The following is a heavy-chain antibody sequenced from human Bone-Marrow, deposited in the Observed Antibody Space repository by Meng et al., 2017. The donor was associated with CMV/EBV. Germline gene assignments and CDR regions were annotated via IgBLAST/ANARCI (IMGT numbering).Heavy chain of an antibody. D-gene: IGHD2-15*01. V-gene: IGHV4-39*07. Sequence: RQPPGKGLEWIGIIYYSGSTYYNPSLKSRVTISVDTSKNQFSLKLSSVTAADTAVYYCARGISRSPKRVNCSGGSCYSFSLRLGWFDPWGQGTLVTVSS. CDR3: ARGISRSPKRVNCSGGSCYSFSLRLGWFDP. CDR2: IYYSGST. J-gene: IGHJ5*02.